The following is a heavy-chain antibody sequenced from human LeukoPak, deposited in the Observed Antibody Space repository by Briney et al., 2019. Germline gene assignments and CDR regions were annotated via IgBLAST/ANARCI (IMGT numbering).Heavy chain of an antibody. Sequence: GGSLRLSCAAAGFTFSSYWMHWVRQAPGKGLVWVSRINTDGSSTIYADSVKGRFTISRDNAKNTLYLQMNSLRAEDTAVYYCARDLGLGRGWYGGDYWGQGTLVTVSS. J-gene: IGHJ4*02. CDR2: INTDGSST. V-gene: IGHV3-74*01. CDR1: GFTFSSYW. CDR3: ARDLGLGRGWYGGDY. D-gene: IGHD6-19*01.